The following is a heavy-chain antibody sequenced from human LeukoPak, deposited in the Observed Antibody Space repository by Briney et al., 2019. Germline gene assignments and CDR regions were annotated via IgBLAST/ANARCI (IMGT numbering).Heavy chain of an antibody. J-gene: IGHJ6*03. D-gene: IGHD2-2*01. CDR1: GYTFTGYY. V-gene: IGHV1-2*02. CDR2: INPNSGGT. Sequence: GASVKVSCKASGYTFTGYYMHWVRQAPGQGLEWMGWINPNSGGTNYAQKFQGRVTMTRDTSISTAYMELSRLRSDDTAVYYCARAGGVVVPAAEYYYYYYMDVWGKGTTVTVSS. CDR3: ARAGGVVVPAAEYYYYYYMDV.